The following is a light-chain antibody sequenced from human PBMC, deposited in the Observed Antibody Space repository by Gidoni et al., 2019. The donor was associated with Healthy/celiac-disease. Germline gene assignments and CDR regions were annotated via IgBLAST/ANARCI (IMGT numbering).Light chain of an antibody. CDR3: QAWDSSTAV. J-gene: IGLJ1*01. Sequence: SYELTQPPSVSVSPGQTASITCSGDKLGDKYACWYQQKPGQSPVLVIYQDFKRPSGLPERFSGSNSGNTATLTISGTQAMDEADYYCQAWDSSTAVFGTGTKVTVL. CDR1: KLGDKY. V-gene: IGLV3-1*01. CDR2: QDF.